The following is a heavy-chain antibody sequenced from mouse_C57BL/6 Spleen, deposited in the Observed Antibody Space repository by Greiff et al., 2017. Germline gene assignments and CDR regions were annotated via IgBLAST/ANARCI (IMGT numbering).Heavy chain of an antibody. D-gene: IGHD1-1*01. CDR1: GFTFSDYG. J-gene: IGHJ4*01. CDR2: ISSGSSTI. V-gene: IGHV5-17*01. Sequence: EVKLVESGGGLVKPGGSLKLSCAASGFTFSDYGMHWVRQAPEKGLEWVAYISSGSSTIYYADTVKGRFTISRDNAKNTLFLQMTSLRSEDTAMYYCARGGAYYYGSSYAMDYWGQGTSVTVSS. CDR3: ARGGAYYYGSSYAMDY.